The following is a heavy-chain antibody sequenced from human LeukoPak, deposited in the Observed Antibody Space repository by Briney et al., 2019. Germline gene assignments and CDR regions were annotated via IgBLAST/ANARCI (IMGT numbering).Heavy chain of an antibody. V-gene: IGHV3-30-3*01. CDR3: ARGAGRGGLYGVDV. CDR2: ISYDGSNK. Sequence: GGSLRLSCAASGFTFSSYAMHWVRQAPGKGLEWVAVISYDGSNKYYADSVKGRFTISRDNSKNTLYLQMNSLRAEDTAVYYCARGAGRGGLYGVDVWGQGTTVTVSS. D-gene: IGHD3-10*01. J-gene: IGHJ6*02. CDR1: GFTFSSYA.